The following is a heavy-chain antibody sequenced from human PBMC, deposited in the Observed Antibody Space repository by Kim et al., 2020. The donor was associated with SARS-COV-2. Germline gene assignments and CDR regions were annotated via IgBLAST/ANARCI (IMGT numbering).Heavy chain of an antibody. D-gene: IGHD5-12*01. J-gene: IGHJ4*02. CDR1: SGSISSDAHN. Sequence: SETLSLTCTVSSGSISSDAHNWAWIRQPPGKGLEWIGSIHYSGSTSYNPSLERRVTTSIDTSKNQFSLKLTSVTAADTAVYYCVGLAVGGWATNEYWGQGSLVTVSS. CDR2: IHYSGST. V-gene: IGHV4-39*01. CDR3: VGLAVGGWATNEY.